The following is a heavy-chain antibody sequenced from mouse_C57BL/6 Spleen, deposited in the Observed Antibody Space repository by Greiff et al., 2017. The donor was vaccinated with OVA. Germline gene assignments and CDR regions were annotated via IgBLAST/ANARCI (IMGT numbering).Heavy chain of an antibody. CDR2: ISSGSSTI. CDR1: GFTFSDYG. V-gene: IGHV5-17*01. Sequence: EVKLMESGGGLVKPGGSLKLSCAASGFTFSDYGMHWVRQAPEKGLEWVAYISSGSSTIYYADTVKGRFTISRDNAKNTLFLQMTSLRSEDTAMYYCARLTVVVYFDVWGTGTTVTVSS. CDR3: ARLTVVVYFDV. J-gene: IGHJ1*03. D-gene: IGHD1-1*01.